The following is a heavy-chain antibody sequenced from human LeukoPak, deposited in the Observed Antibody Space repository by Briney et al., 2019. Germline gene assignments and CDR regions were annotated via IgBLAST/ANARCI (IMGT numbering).Heavy chain of an antibody. V-gene: IGHV4-34*01. CDR3: ARGLRYSSSWYHY. J-gene: IGHJ4*02. D-gene: IGHD6-13*01. CDR1: GGSISSYY. Sequence: SETLSLTCTVSGGSISSYYWSWIRQPAGKGLEWIGEINHSGSTNYNPSLKSRVTISVDTSKNQFSLKLSSVTAADTAVYYCARGLRYSSSWYHYWGQGTLVTVSS. CDR2: INHSGST.